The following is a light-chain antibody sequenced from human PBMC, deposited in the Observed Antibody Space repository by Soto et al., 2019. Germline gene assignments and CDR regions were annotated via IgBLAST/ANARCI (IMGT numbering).Light chain of an antibody. V-gene: IGLV2-14*01. J-gene: IGLJ1*01. CDR3: SSYTSVTTFVV. CDR2: EVT. Sequence: QSALTQPASVSGSPGQSITISCTGTSSDICRYNFVSWYQQHPGKAPKLLVYEVTNRPSGVSNRFSGSKSGNTASLTIFGLQTEDEADYYCSSYTSVTTFVVFGTGTKVTVL. CDR1: SSDICRYNF.